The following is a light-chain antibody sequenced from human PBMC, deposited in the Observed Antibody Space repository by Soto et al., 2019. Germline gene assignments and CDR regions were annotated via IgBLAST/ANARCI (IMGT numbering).Light chain of an antibody. CDR1: QGIGDT. V-gene: IGKV3-15*01. CDR2: GTS. CDR3: QPYNNWPLT. J-gene: IGKJ4*01. Sequence: EVVMRQSPATPSVSPGEGATLSCRASQGIGDTLAWYQHKPGQTPRLLIYGTSTRATGVPTRFSGSRSGAEFTLTINSLQSEDFAVYYCQPYNNWPLTFGGGTKVDIK.